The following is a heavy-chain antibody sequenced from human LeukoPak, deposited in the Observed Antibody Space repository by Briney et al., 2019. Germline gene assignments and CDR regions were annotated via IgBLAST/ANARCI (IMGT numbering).Heavy chain of an antibody. Sequence: ASVTVSFKASGYTFTVYYMHWVRQAPGQGLEWMGWINPSSGDTKYAQKFQGRVAMTRDTSISTAYRELSRLRSDDTAVYYCATQRGSYLWGTDFDYWGQGTLVTVSS. CDR2: INPSSGDT. CDR1: GYTFTVYY. CDR3: ATQRGSYLWGTDFDY. D-gene: IGHD3-16*01. J-gene: IGHJ4*02. V-gene: IGHV1-2*02.